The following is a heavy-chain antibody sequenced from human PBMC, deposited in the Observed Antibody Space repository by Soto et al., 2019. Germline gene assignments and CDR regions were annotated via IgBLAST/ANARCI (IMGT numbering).Heavy chain of an antibody. V-gene: IGHV1-8*01. D-gene: IGHD1-1*01. Sequence: ASVKVSCKASGYTFTSYDIYWVRQATGQGLGWMGWMNPNTGNSGYAQKFQGRVTMTSDTSISTAHMELSSLRSEDTAVYYCARRAETNGWNGFGADKYYFDFWGQGTLVNVSS. CDR3: ARRAETNGWNGFGADKYYFDF. CDR1: GYTFTSYD. J-gene: IGHJ4*02. CDR2: MNPNTGNS.